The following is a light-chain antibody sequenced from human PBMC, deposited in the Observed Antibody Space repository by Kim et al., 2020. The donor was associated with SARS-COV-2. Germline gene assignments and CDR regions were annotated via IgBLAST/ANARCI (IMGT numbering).Light chain of an antibody. CDR2: DVS. V-gene: IGLV2-11*03. CDR1: NSDIGAYDY. Sequence: GQSIPISGAGTNSDIGAYDYVSWYRQHPGKAPKLMIFDVSTRPSGVPDRFSGSKSANTASLTISGLQAEDEADYYCCSYSGVSHWVFGGGTQLTVL. CDR3: CSYSGVSHWV. J-gene: IGLJ3*02.